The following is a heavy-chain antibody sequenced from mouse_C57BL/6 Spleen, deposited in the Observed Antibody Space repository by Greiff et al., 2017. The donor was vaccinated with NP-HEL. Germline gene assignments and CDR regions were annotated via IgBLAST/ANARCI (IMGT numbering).Heavy chain of an antibody. Sequence: EVKLVESGGGLVKPGGSLKLSCAASGFTFSDYGMHWVRQAPEKGLEWVAYISSGSSTIYYADTVKGRFTISRDTAKNTLFLQMTSLRSEDTAMYSCARLGDGGWFAYWGQETLVTVSA. CDR3: ARLGDGGWFAY. D-gene: IGHD3-3*01. V-gene: IGHV5-17*01. CDR1: GFTFSDYG. J-gene: IGHJ3*01. CDR2: ISSGSSTI.